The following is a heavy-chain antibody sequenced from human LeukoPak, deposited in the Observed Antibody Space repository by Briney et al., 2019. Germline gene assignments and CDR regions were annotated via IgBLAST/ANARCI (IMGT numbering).Heavy chain of an antibody. V-gene: IGHV1-69*06. D-gene: IGHD5-24*01. J-gene: IGHJ3*02. CDR1: GCTLSSYA. CDR2: IIPIFGTA. CDR3: ARGRVEMATMGAFDI. Sequence: SVKVSCKASGCTLSSYAISWVRQAPGQGLEWMGGIIPIFGTANHAQKFQGRVTITADKSTSTAYMELSSLRSEDTAVYYCARGRVEMATMGAFDIWGQGTMVTVSS.